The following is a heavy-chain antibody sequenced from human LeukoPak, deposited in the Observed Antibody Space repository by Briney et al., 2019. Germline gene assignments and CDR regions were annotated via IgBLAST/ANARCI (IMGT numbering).Heavy chain of an antibody. Sequence: SETLSLTCTVSGGSISSYYWGWIRQPPGKGLEWIGSIYYSGSTYYNPSLKSRVTISVDTSKNQFSLKLSSVTAADAAVYYCARGSSSWYGWFDPWGQGTLVTVSS. CDR1: GGSISSYY. CDR3: ARGSSSWYGWFDP. V-gene: IGHV4-39*07. J-gene: IGHJ5*02. CDR2: IYYSGST. D-gene: IGHD6-13*01.